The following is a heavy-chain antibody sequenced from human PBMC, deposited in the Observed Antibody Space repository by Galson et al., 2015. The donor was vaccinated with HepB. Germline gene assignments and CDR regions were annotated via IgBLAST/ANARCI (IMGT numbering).Heavy chain of an antibody. CDR1: GFTFSSYA. V-gene: IGHV3-33*01. Sequence: SLRLSCAASGFTFSSYAMHWVRQAPGKGLRWVAVIWSDGSNKYYADSVKGRFTISRDNSRNTLSLQTSSLRADDTAVYYCARAALYCRTAGCSVPELGAFDIWGQGTRVTVSS. D-gene: IGHD2-2*01. CDR3: ARAALYCRTAGCSVPELGAFDI. CDR2: IWSDGSNK. J-gene: IGHJ3*02.